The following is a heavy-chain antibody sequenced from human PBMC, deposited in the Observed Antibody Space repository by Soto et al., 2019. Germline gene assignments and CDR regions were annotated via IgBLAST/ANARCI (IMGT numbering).Heavy chain of an antibody. CDR3: ARQIYDSDTGPNFQYYFDS. CDR1: GYSFAGYW. CDR2: IDPSDSQT. Sequence: GESLKISCKGSGYSFAGYWITWVRQKPGKGLEWMGRIDPSDSQTYYSPSLRGHVTISATKSITTVFLQWSSLRDSDTAMYYCARQIYDSDTGPNFQYYFDSWGQGTPVTVSS. J-gene: IGHJ4*02. V-gene: IGHV5-10-1*01. D-gene: IGHD3-22*01.